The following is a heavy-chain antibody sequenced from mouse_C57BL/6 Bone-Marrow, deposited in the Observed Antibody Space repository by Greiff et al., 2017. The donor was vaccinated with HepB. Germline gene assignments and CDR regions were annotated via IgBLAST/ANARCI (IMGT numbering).Heavy chain of an antibody. CDR3: ARRPKAMDY. CDR1: GYAFTNYL. V-gene: IGHV1-54*01. Sequence: VQLQQSGAELVRPGTSVKVSCKASGYAFTNYLIEWVKQRPGQGLEWIGVINPGSGGTNYNEKFKGKATLTADKSSSTAYMQLSSLTSEDSAVYFCARRPKAMDYWGQGTSVTVSS. CDR2: INPGSGGT. J-gene: IGHJ4*01.